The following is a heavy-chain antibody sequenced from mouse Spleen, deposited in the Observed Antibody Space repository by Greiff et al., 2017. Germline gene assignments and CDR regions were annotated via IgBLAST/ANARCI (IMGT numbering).Heavy chain of an antibody. V-gene: IGHV1-26*01. J-gene: IGHJ2*01. CDR2: INPNNGGT. CDR1: GYTFTDYY. CDR3: ASEGQGY. D-gene: IGHD3-3*01. Sequence: EVQLQQSGPELVKPGASVKISCKASGYTFTDYYMNWVKQSHGKSLEWIGDINPNNGGTSYNQKFKGKATLTVDKSSSTAYMELRSLTSEDSAVYYCASEGQGYWGQGTTLTVSS.